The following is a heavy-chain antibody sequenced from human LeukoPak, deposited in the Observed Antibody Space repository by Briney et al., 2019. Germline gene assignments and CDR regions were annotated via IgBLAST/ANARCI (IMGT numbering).Heavy chain of an antibody. CDR2: INHSGST. V-gene: IGHV4-34*01. D-gene: IGHD6-19*01. Sequence: SETLSLTCAVYGGSFSGYYWSWIRQPPGKGLEWIGEINHSGSTNYNPSLKSRVTISVDTSKNQFSLKLSSVTAADTAVYYCARWAYSTDWYQYFDKWGQGTLVTVSS. J-gene: IGHJ4*02. CDR3: ARWAYSTDWYQYFDK. CDR1: GGSFSGYY.